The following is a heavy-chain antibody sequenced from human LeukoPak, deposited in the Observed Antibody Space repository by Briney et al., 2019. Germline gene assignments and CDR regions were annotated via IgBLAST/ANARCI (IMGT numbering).Heavy chain of an antibody. J-gene: IGHJ5*02. CDR3: ARDKLATVTTGWFDP. V-gene: IGHV4-30-4*01. CDR2: IYYSGST. CDR1: GGSISSGDYY. Sequence: PSQTLSLTCTVSGGSISSGDYYWSWIRQPPGKGLGWIGYIYYSGSTYYNPSLKSRVTISVDTSKNQFSLKLNSVTAADTAVYYCARDKLATVTTGWFDPWGQGTLVTVSS. D-gene: IGHD4-17*01.